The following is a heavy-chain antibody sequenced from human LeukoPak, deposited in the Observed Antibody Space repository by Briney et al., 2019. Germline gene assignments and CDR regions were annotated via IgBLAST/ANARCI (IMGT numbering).Heavy chain of an antibody. CDR2: IFYSGSI. CDR1: GGSISTYNW. D-gene: IGHD4-11*01. Sequence: SSGTLSLTCAVSGGSISTYNWWSWVRQPPGKGLEWIGEIFYSGSINYNPSLKSRVTLSLDKSKNQFSLQLSSVTAADTAMYYCAKTHSHFPPYFDYWGQGTLVIVSS. CDR3: AKTHSHFPPYFDY. V-gene: IGHV4-4*02. J-gene: IGHJ4*02.